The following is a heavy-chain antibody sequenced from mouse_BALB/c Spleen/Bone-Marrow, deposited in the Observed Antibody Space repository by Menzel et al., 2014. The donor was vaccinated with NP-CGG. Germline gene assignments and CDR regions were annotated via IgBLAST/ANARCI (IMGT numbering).Heavy chain of an antibody. D-gene: IGHD2-1*01. CDR3: ARHSGGNYGYAMDY. CDR1: GFSLTSYG. J-gene: IGHJ4*01. Sequence: VQVVESGPGLVSPSQSLSIPCTISGFSLTSYGVHWVRQPPGKGLEWLVVIWSDGSTTYNSALKSRLSISKDNSKSQVFLKMNSLQTDDTAMYYCARHSGGNYGYAMDYWGQGTSVTVSS. V-gene: IGHV2-6-1*01. CDR2: IWSDGST.